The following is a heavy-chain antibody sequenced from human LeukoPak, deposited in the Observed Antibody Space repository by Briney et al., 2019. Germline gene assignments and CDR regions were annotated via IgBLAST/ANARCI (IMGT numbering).Heavy chain of an antibody. D-gene: IGHD3-16*01. CDR3: ARRGAASDAFDI. V-gene: IGHV3-74*01. Sequence: PGGSLRLSCAASGFIFSSYWMHWVRQAPGRGLVWVSRLKSDGSTTTYADSVKGRFTISRDNAKNTLYLQMNSLRAEDTAVYYCARRGAASDAFDIWGQGTMVTVSS. CDR2: LKSDGSTT. CDR1: GFIFSSYW. J-gene: IGHJ3*02.